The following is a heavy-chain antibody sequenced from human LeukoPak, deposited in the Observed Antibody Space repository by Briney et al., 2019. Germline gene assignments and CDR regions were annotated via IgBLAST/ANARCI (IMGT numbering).Heavy chain of an antibody. CDR2: IIPIFGTA. CDR3: ARDDSSGYYLGY. V-gene: IGHV1-69*06. J-gene: IGHJ4*02. CDR1: GYTFTSYG. D-gene: IGHD3-22*01. Sequence: ASVKVSCKASGYTFTSYGISWVRQAPGQGLEWMGGIIPIFGTANYAQKFQGRVTITADKSTSTAYMELSSLRSEDTAVYYCARDDSSGYYLGYWGQGTLVTVSS.